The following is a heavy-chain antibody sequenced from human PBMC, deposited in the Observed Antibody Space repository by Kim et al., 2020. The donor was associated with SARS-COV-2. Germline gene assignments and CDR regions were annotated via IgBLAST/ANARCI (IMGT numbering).Heavy chain of an antibody. Sequence: SETLSLTCSVSGGSISSSDYYWGWIRQPPGKGLEWIATIYYSGSTYYNPSLKGRVTISVDTSKKQFSLRLSSVTAADAAAYYCARHLRNWYFDLWGRGTL. J-gene: IGHJ2*01. CDR2: IYYSGST. CDR1: GGSISSSDYY. CDR3: ARHLRNWYFDL. V-gene: IGHV4-39*01.